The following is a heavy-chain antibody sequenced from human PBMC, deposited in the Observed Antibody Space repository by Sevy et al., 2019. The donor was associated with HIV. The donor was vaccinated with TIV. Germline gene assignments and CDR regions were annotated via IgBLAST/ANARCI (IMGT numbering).Heavy chain of an antibody. CDR1: GFTFSSYW. CDR3: GRGRGGTYSYGSGRYGGAYYGMDV. Sequence: GGSLRLSCAASGFTFSSYWMSWVRQAPGKGLEWVANIKQDGSEKYYVDSVKGRFTNSRDNAKNSLYLQMNSLRAEDNAVYYRGRGRGGTYSYGSGRYGGAYYGMDVWGQGTTVTVSS. V-gene: IGHV3-7*01. CDR2: IKQDGSEK. D-gene: IGHD3-10*01. J-gene: IGHJ6*02.